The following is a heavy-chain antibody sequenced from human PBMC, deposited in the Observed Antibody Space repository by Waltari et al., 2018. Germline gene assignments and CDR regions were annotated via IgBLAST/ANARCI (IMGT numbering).Heavy chain of an antibody. J-gene: IGHJ2*01. CDR2: ISWNSGSI. CDR1: GLPFDDYA. V-gene: IGHV3-9*01. D-gene: IGHD3-22*01. CDR3: AKSHYYDSSGYPRDWYFDL. Sequence: EVQLVESVGGLVQPGRSLRLSCAASGLPFDDYAMHWVRQAPGKGLEWVSGISWNSGSIGYADSVKGRFTISRDNAKNSLYLQMNSLRAEDTALYYCAKSHYYDSSGYPRDWYFDLWGRGTLVTVSS.